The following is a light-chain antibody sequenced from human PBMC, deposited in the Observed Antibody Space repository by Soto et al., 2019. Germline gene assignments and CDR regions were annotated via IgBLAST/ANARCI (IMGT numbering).Light chain of an antibody. CDR1: TSNIGSNT. CDR2: SNN. Sequence: QSVLTQPPSASGTPGHRVSLSFSGSTSNIGSNTVNWYQQLPGTAPKLLSYSNNQRPSGVPDRFSGSKSGTAASLAISGPQSEDEADYYWAAWDDRLNASLFGGGTKLTVL. J-gene: IGLJ3*02. CDR3: AAWDDRLNASL. V-gene: IGLV1-44*01.